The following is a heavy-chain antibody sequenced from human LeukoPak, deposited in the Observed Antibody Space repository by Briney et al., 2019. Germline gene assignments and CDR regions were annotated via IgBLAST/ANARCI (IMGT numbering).Heavy chain of an antibody. CDR3: AKRGVVIRVILVGFHKEAYYFDS. Sequence: GGSLRLSCAVSGITLSWVRQAPGKGLEWVAGIGDSGGGTNYADSVKGRFTISRDNPKNTLYLQMNSLRAEDTAVYFCAKRGVVIRVILVGFHKEAYYFDSWGQGGLVTVSS. J-gene: IGHJ4*02. D-gene: IGHD3-22*01. CDR2: IGDSGGGT. CDR1: GITLS. V-gene: IGHV3-23*01.